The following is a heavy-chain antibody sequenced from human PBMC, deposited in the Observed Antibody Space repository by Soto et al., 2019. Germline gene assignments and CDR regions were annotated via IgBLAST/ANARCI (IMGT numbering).Heavy chain of an antibody. D-gene: IGHD1-7*01. V-gene: IGHV3-53*01. Sequence: PGGSLRLSCAASGFTVSSNYMSWVRQAPGKGLEWVSVIYSGGGTYYADSVKGRFTISRDNSKNTLYLQMNSLRAEDTAVYYCARDNNWNYGPSFDYWGQGTLVTVS. CDR3: ARDNNWNYGPSFDY. J-gene: IGHJ4*02. CDR2: IYSGGGT. CDR1: GFTVSSNY.